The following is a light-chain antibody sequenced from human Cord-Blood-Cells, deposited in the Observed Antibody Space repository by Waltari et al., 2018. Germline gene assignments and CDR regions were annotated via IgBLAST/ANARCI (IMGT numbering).Light chain of an antibody. CDR3: QQYNSYSWT. J-gene: IGKJ1*01. CDR1: QSISSW. V-gene: IGKV1-5*03. Sequence: DIQMTPSHSTLSASVGDRFTITCRASQSISSWLAWYKQKPGKAPKLLIYTASSLESGVPSRFSGSGSGTEFTLTISSLQPDDFATYYCQQYNSYSWTFGQGTKVEIK. CDR2: TAS.